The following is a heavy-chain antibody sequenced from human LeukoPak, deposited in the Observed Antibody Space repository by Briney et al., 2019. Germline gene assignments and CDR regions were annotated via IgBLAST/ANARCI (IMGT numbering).Heavy chain of an antibody. D-gene: IGHD4-17*01. V-gene: IGHV3-11*01. CDR2: FSGSGSNI. CDR1: GFTFSDYY. J-gene: IGHJ5*02. Sequence: GGSLRLSCAASGFTFSDYYMSWIRQAPGKGLEWVSYFSGSGSNIYYGDSVKGRFTISRDNAKTSVYLQMNSLRVEDTAVYYCIVFGDSNHWGQGTLVTVSS. CDR3: IVFGDSNH.